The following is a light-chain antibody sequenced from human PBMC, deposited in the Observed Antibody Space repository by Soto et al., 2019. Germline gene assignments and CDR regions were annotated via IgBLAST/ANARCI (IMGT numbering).Light chain of an antibody. CDR1: QSVSSN. V-gene: IGKV3-15*01. Sequence: EMVVAQSPATLSMSPGERATLSCRASQSVSSNLAWYQQKPGQAPRLLIYGASTRATGVPARFSGSGSGTEFTLTISSLQSEDFAVYHCQHYNSWPRTFGQGTKVDIK. CDR3: QHYNSWPRT. CDR2: GAS. J-gene: IGKJ1*01.